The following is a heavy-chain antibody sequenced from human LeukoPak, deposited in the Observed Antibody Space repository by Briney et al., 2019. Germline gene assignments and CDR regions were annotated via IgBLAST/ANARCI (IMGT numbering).Heavy chain of an antibody. CDR3: ARDHDSGSYSDY. D-gene: IGHD3-10*01. CDR2: ISYDGGNK. V-gene: IGHV3-30*04. CDR1: GFTFSSYA. Sequence: GGSLRLSCAASGFTFSSYAMHWVRQAPGKGLEWVAVISYDGGNKYYADSVKGRFTISRDNSKNTLYLQMNSLGAEDTAVYYCARDHDSGSYSDYWGQGTLVTVSS. J-gene: IGHJ4*02.